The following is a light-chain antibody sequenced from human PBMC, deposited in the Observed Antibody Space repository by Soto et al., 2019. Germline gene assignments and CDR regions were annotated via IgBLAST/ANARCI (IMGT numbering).Light chain of an antibody. J-gene: IGLJ3*02. CDR3: LLSYSGARV. Sequence: QAVVTQEPSLTVSPGGTVTLTCGASTGAVTSGHYPYWFQQRPGQAPRTLISDTNNKHSWTPARFSGSLLGGKAALTLSGAQPEDEAEYFCLLSYSGARVFGGGTQLTVL. CDR2: DTN. V-gene: IGLV7-46*01. CDR1: TGAVTSGHY.